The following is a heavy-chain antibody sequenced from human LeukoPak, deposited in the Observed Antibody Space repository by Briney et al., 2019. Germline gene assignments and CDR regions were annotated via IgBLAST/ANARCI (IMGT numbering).Heavy chain of an antibody. CDR2: IIPILGIA. J-gene: IGHJ6*02. Sequence: SVKVSCKASANTFISYDISWVRQAPGQGLEWMGRIIPILGIANYAQKFQGRVTITADKSTSTAYMELSSLRSEDTAVYYCADQGILTGYYPYYYGMDVWGQGTTVTVSS. CDR1: ANTFISYD. D-gene: IGHD3-9*01. CDR3: ADQGILTGYYPYYYGMDV. V-gene: IGHV1-69*04.